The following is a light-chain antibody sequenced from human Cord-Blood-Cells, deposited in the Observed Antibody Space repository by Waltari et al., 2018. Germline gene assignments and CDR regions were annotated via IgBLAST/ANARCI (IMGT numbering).Light chain of an antibody. V-gene: IGLV3-21*04. CDR3: QVWDSSSDHPYV. CDR2: YDS. CDR1: NIGSKS. Sequence: SYVLTQPPSVSVAPGKTARITCGGNNIGSKSVHWYQQKPGQAPVLVIYYDSDRPSGVPERFSGSNSGNTATRTISRVEAGDEADYYCQVWDSSSDHPYVFGTGTKVTVL. J-gene: IGLJ1*01.